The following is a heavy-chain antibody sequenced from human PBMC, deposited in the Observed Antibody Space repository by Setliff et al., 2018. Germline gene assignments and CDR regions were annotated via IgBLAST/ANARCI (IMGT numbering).Heavy chain of an antibody. CDR1: GDSMNDNH. Sequence: SETLSLTCTVSGDSMNDNHWTWMRQPPGKELEWIGGISHSANKYYNPSFRGRVTIPVDMSKNQFSLNIDSVTAADTALYYCARSPGSGSYYNSRPFYSDYWGQGTLVTVSS. CDR2: ISHSANK. CDR3: ARSPGSGSYYNSRPFYSDY. V-gene: IGHV4-38-2*02. D-gene: IGHD3-10*01. J-gene: IGHJ4*02.